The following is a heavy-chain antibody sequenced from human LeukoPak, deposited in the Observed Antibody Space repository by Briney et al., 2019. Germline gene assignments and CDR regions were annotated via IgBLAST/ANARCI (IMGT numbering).Heavy chain of an antibody. Sequence: SETLSLTCTVSGGSISSSSYYWGWIRQPPGKGLEWSGSIYYSGSTYYNPSLKSRFPISEDPSQNHFSLKMSSVTAADTAVYYCARLLYGDYAFDYWGQGTLVTVSS. V-gene: IGHV4-39*02. J-gene: IGHJ4*02. CDR1: GGSISSSSYY. CDR2: IYYSGST. D-gene: IGHD4-17*01. CDR3: ARLLYGDYAFDY.